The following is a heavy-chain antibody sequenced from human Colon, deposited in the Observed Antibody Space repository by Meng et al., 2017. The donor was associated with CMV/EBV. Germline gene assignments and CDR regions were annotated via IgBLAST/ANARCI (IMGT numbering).Heavy chain of an antibody. Sequence: QVQLVQVGAEVKEPGASVNVSCKTSGYTFNGYFMHWVRQAPGQGLEWMGWINPVTGDTSYAQKFQVRVTMTRDTSISTAYMELSSLRSDDTAVYYCATFGGDFDYWGQGTLVTVSS. D-gene: IGHD3-3*01. V-gene: IGHV1-2*02. CDR1: GYTFNGYF. CDR3: ATFGGDFDY. CDR2: INPVTGDT. J-gene: IGHJ4*02.